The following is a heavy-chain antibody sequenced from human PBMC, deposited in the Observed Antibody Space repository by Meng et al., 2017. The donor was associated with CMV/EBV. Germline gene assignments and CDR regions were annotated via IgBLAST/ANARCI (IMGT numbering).Heavy chain of an antibody. D-gene: IGHD1-26*01. CDR3: ARDLPRRPWLTTLHYSGSHHYFDY. CDR1: GFTFSSYS. V-gene: IGHV3-21*01. J-gene: IGHJ4*02. Sequence: GESLKISCAASGFTFSSYSMNWVRQAPGKGLEGVSSISSSSSYIYYADSVKGRFTISRDNAKNSLYLQMNSLRAEDTAVYYCARDLPRRPWLTTLHYSGSHHYFDYWGQGTLVTVSS. CDR2: ISSSSSYI.